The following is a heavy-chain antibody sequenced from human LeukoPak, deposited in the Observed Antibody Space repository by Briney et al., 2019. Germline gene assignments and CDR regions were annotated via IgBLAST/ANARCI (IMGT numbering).Heavy chain of an antibody. CDR2: ISSSSSYI. CDR3: AQSGYYGNWFDP. J-gene: IGHJ5*02. D-gene: IGHD3-3*01. CDR1: GFTFSSYS. Sequence: GGSLRLSCAASGFTFSSYSMNWVRQAPGKGLEWVSSISSSSSYIYYADSVKGRFTISRDNAKNSLYLQMNSLRAEDTAVYYCAQSGYYGNWFDPWGQGTLVTVSS. V-gene: IGHV3-21*01.